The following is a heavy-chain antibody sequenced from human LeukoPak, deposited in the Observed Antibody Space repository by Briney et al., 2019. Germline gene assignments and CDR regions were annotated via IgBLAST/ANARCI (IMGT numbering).Heavy chain of an antibody. CDR2: IFYSGST. J-gene: IGHJ4*02. V-gene: IGHV4-59*08. Sequence: SETLSLTCSVSGVSISSYYWSWIRQPPGKGLEWIGYIFYSGSTYYNPSLKSRVTISVDTSKNQFSLKPSSVTAADTAVYYCARMGIAYCGGDCYLFDYWGQGTLVTVSS. CDR3: ARMGIAYCGGDCYLFDY. CDR1: GVSISSYY. D-gene: IGHD2-21*02.